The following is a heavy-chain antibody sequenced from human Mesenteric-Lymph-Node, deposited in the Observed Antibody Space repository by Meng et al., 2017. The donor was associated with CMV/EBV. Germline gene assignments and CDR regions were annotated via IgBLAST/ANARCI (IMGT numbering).Heavy chain of an antibody. D-gene: IGHD1-26*01. J-gene: IGHJ5*02. CDR2: INSKSGDT. V-gene: IGHV1-2*02. Sequence: ASVKVSCKASGGTLSNYAISWVRQAPGQGLEWMGWINSKSGDTEYSQKFQGRVTVTRDTSISTAYMELSRVRYDDTAVYYCARGASGTHFGWFDPWGQGTQVTVSS. CDR1: GGTLSNYA. CDR3: ARGASGTHFGWFDP.